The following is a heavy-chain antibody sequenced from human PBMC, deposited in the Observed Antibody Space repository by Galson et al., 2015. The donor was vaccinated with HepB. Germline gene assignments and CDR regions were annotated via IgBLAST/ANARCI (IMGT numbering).Heavy chain of an antibody. CDR3: ARLWVGATSYYGMDV. V-gene: IGHV5-10-1*01. D-gene: IGHD1-26*01. Sequence: QSGAEVKKPGESLGISCKGSGYSFTSYWISWVRQMPGKGLEWMGRIDPSDSYTNYSPSFQGHVTISVDKSISTAYLQWSSLKASVTAMYYCARLWVGATSYYGMDVWGQGTTVTVSS. J-gene: IGHJ6*02. CDR2: IDPSDSYT. CDR1: GYSFTSYW.